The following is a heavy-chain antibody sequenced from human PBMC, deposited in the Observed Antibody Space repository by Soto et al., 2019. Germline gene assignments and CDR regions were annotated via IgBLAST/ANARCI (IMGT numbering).Heavy chain of an antibody. CDR3: VRGDREDIAVVVGARPGEYGMDV. J-gene: IGHJ6*02. Sequence: QVQLVECGGGVVQPGRSLRLSCAASGFTFSSYAMHWVRQAPGKGLEWVAVISYSGSNKAYVDSVKGRFTISRDNSKNTLYLQMNSLRAEDMAVYYCVRGDREDIAVVVGARPGEYGMDVWGHVPTVTVSS. V-gene: IGHV3-30-3*01. D-gene: IGHD2-15*01. CDR1: GFTFSSYA. CDR2: ISYSGSNK.